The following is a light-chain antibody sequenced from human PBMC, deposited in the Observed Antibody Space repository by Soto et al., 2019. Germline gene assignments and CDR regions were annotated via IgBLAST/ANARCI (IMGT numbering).Light chain of an antibody. CDR3: KQNTGSNAYG. Sequence: FALTQPPSASGSPGQSVTLYCTGTKNDIGCYDFVSWYQPHPSNTPRLVVYECVQRPSGAPDRFSGSSSDNTTRLTVSVLEAADVADYVCKQNTGSNAYGVARGTKVIV. V-gene: IGLV2-8*01. CDR2: ECV. CDR1: KNDIGCYDF. J-gene: IGLJ1*01.